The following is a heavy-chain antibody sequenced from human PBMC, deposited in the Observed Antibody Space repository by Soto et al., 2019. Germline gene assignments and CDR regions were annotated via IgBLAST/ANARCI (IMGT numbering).Heavy chain of an antibody. CDR3: ARDPHPYITSTANWFDP. CDR1: GFTLSTYT. J-gene: IGHJ5*02. Sequence: EVQLVQSGGGLVKPGGSLTLSCTASGFTLSTYTMNWVRQTPGKGLEWVSVISSSSTYIHYADSVQGRFTISRDNAKNSLVLQMNSLMADDTGVYYCARDPHPYITSTANWFDPWGQGTLVTVSS. D-gene: IGHD2-2*02. CDR2: ISSSSTYI. V-gene: IGHV3-21*02.